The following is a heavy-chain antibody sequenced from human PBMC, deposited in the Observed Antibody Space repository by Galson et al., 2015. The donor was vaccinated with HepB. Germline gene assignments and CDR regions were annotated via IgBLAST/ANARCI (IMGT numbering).Heavy chain of an antibody. D-gene: IGHD3-22*01. CDR2: INPNSDAT. Sequence: SVKVSCKASGYTFTGYYIHWVRQAPGQGLEWMGWINPNSDATNYAQKFQGKVAVTRDTSISTAYMELTRVRSDDTAVYYCARVSSVTARAGFDYWGQGSLVTVSS. J-gene: IGHJ4*02. CDR3: ARVSSVTARAGFDY. CDR1: GYTFTGYY. V-gene: IGHV1-2*02.